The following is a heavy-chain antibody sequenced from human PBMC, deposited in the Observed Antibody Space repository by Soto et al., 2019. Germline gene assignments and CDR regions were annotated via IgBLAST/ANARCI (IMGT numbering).Heavy chain of an antibody. D-gene: IGHD6-13*01. CDR2: IYAGDSDT. CDR3: ARTKKAPGYSRSFSLAY. J-gene: IGHJ4*02. Sequence: GESLKISCNGFGFTFTTYWIAWVRQMPGKGLEWMGIIYAGDSDTRYSPSFQGQVTISADKSINTAYLQWSSVKASDTAIYYCARTKKAPGYSRSFSLAYWGQVTQVTVYS. V-gene: IGHV5-51*01. CDR1: GFTFTTYW.